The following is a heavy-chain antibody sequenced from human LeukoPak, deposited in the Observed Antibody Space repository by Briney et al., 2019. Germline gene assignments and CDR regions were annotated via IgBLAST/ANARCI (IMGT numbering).Heavy chain of an antibody. V-gene: IGHV3-30*04. D-gene: IGHD6-19*01. CDR1: GFTFSSYA. Sequence: GGSLRLSCAASGFTFSSYAMHWVRQAPGKGLEWVAVISYDGSNKYYADSVKGRFTISRDNSKNTLYLQMNSLRAEDTAVYYCAQQWLVEGSDAFDIWGQGTMVTVSS. CDR3: AQQWLVEGSDAFDI. J-gene: IGHJ3*02. CDR2: ISYDGSNK.